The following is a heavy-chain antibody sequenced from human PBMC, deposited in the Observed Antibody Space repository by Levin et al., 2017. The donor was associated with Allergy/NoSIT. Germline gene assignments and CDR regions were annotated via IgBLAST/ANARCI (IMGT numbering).Heavy chain of an antibody. J-gene: IGHJ6*03. Sequence: PGESLKISCKASGYTFTGHHIHWVRQAPGQGLEWMGWSNPKIGNTNYAQKFKGRVTMTRDTSTSTAYMELSSLRSDDTAVYYCARGFSFGDFYMDVWGEGTTVTVSS. CDR1: GYTFTGHH. D-gene: IGHD5-18*01. CDR3: ARGFSFGDFYMDV. CDR2: SNPKIGNT. V-gene: IGHV1-2*02.